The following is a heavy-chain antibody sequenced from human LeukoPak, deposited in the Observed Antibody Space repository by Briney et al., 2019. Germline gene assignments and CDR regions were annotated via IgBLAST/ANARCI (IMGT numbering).Heavy chain of an antibody. CDR1: GYTFTGYY. CDR3: ARARGDYYYYMDV. V-gene: IGHV1-2*02. D-gene: IGHD5-24*01. CDR2: INPNSGGT. Sequence: ASVKVSCKASGYTFTGYYMHWVRQAPGQGLEWMGWINPNSGGTNYAQKFQGRVTMTRDTSISTAYMELSRLRSDDTAAYYYARARGDYYYYMDVWGKGTTVTVSS. J-gene: IGHJ6*03.